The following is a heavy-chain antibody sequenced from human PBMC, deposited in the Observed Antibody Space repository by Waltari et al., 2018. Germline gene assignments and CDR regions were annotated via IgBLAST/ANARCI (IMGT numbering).Heavy chain of an antibody. CDR3: ARVGATGGYFDY. Sequence: QVQLQESGPGLVKPSQTLSLTCTVSGGSISSGSYSWSWIRQPAGKGLEWIGRIYTSGSTNYNPSLKSRVTISVDTSKNQFSLKLSSVTAADTAVYYCARVGATGGYFDYWGQGTLVTVSS. CDR1: GGSISSGSYS. V-gene: IGHV4-61*02. J-gene: IGHJ4*02. CDR2: IYTSGST. D-gene: IGHD1-26*01.